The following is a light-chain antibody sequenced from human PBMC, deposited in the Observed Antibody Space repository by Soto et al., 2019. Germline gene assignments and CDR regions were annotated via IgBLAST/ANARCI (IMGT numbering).Light chain of an antibody. CDR2: GAS. J-gene: IGKJ5*01. CDR1: ESVASN. V-gene: IGKV3-11*01. CDR3: QQRSDWPIT. Sequence: EIEMTQSPATMSVSPGERVTLSCRASESVASNLAWYQQKIGQAPRLLIYGASSRATGIPARFSGSGSGTDFTLTISSLEPEDFVVYYCQQRSDWPITFGQGTRLEIK.